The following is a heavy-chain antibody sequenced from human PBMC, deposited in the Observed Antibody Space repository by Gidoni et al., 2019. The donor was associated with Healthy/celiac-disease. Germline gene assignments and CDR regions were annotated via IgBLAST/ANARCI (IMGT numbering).Heavy chain of an antibody. CDR3: ARPHPPGYGDYVGWFDP. D-gene: IGHD4-17*01. V-gene: IGHV3-66*04. J-gene: IGHJ5*02. Sequence: EVQLVESGGGLVQPGGSLRLSCAASGFTVSSNYMSWVRQAPGKGLEWVSVIYSGGSTYYADSVKGRFTISRDNSKNTLYLQMNSLRAEDTAVYYCARPHPPGYGDYVGWFDPWGQGTLVTVSS. CDR2: IYSGGST. CDR1: GFTVSSNY.